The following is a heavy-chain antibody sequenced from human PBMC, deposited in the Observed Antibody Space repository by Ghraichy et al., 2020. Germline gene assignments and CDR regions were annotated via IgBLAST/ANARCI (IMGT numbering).Heavy chain of an antibody. D-gene: IGHD3-22*01. V-gene: IGHV4-39*01. CDR2: IYYSGST. CDR3: ARRMYYYDSTFDY. J-gene: IGHJ4*02. Sequence: SETLSLTCTVSGGSISSSSYYWGWIRQPPGKGLEWIGSIYYSGSTYYNPSLKSRVTISVDTSKNQFSLKLSSVTAADTAVYYCARRMYYYDSTFDYWGQGTLGTVSS. CDR1: GGSISSSSYY.